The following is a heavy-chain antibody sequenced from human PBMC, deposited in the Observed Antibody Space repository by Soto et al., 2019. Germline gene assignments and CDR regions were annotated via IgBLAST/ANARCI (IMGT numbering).Heavy chain of an antibody. CDR1: GFTFSSYA. D-gene: IGHD2-2*01. V-gene: IGHV3-23*01. CDR2: ISGTGTNT. CDR3: ATFRFCTSSSCYGREGGY. Sequence: EVQLLESGGGLVQPGGSLRLSCAASGFTFSSYAMSWVRQVPGKGLEWVSAISGTGTNTYYADSVKGRFTISRDNSKNTLYLQMNSLRADDAAVYYCATFRFCTSSSCYGREGGYWGQGTLVTVSS. J-gene: IGHJ4*02.